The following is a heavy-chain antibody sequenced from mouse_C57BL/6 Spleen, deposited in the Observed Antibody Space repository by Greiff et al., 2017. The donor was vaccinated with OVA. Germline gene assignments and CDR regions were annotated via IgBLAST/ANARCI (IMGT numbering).Heavy chain of an antibody. D-gene: IGHD2-4*01. CDR1: GYAFSSSW. V-gene: IGHV1-82*01. Sequence: QVQLKQSGPELVKPGASVKISCKASGYAFSSSWMNWVKQRPGKGLEWIGRIYPGDGDTNYNGKFKGKATLTADKSSSTAYMQLSSLTSEDSAVYFCAREENDYDWFAYWGQGTLVTVSA. CDR3: AREENDYDWFAY. CDR2: IYPGDGDT. J-gene: IGHJ3*01.